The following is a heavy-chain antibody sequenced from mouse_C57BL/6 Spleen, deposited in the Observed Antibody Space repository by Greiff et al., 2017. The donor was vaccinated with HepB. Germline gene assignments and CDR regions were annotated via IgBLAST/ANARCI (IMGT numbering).Heavy chain of an antibody. V-gene: IGHV1-69*01. CDR3: ARWDSSGRDYYAMDY. CDR2: IDPSDSYT. CDR1: GYTFTSYW. D-gene: IGHD3-2*02. J-gene: IGHJ4*01. Sequence: QVQLQQSGAELVMPGASVKLSCKASGYTFTSYWMHWVKQRPGQGLEWIGEIDPSDSYTNYNQKFKGKSTLTVDKSSSTAYMQLSSLTSEDSAVYYCARWDSSGRDYYAMDYWGQGTSVTVSS.